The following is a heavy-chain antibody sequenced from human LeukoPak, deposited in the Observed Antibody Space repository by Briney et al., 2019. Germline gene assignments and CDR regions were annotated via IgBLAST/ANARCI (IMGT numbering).Heavy chain of an antibody. CDR3: ARQNWDDAFDI. D-gene: IGHD7-27*01. J-gene: IGHJ3*02. CDR1: GGSISSYY. CDR2: IYYSGST. V-gene: IGHV4-59*08. Sequence: SETLSLTCTVSGGSISSYYWSWIRQPPGKGLEWVGYIYYSGSTNYNPSLKSRVTISVDTSKNQFSLKLSSVTAADTAVYYCARQNWDDAFDIWGQGTVVTVSS.